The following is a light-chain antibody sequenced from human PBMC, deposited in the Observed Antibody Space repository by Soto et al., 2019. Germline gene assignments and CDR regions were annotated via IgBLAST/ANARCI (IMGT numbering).Light chain of an antibody. CDR3: CSFAGSYTFWV. V-gene: IGLV2-11*01. CDR2: DVS. J-gene: IGLJ3*02. CDR1: SSDVGDYNY. Sequence: QSALTQPRSVSGCPGQSVTISCTGTSSDVGDYNYVSWYQQYPGKAPKLVIYDVSKRPSGVPDRFSGSKSGNTASLTISGLQAEDEADHYCCSFAGSYTFWVFGGGTKVTVL.